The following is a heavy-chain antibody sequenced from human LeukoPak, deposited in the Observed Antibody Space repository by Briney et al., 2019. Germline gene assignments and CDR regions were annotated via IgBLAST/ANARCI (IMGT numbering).Heavy chain of an antibody. J-gene: IGHJ4*02. D-gene: IGHD3-22*01. CDR3: AKDSSDYYFDY. CDR2: IWYDEITK. Sequence: GGSLRLSCVASGFTFRSYGIRWVRQAPGKGLEWLAFIWYDEITKNYADSVKGRFTISRDNSKNTLYVQMNSLRPDDTAVYYCAKDSSDYYFDYWGQGTLVTVSS. V-gene: IGHV3-30*02. CDR1: GFTFRSYG.